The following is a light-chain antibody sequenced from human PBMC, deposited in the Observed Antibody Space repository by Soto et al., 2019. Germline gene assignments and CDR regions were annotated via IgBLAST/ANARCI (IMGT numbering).Light chain of an antibody. CDR1: SSDVGSYNF. CDR3: CSYAGSSTWV. CDR2: EGS. J-gene: IGLJ1*01. V-gene: IGLV2-23*01. Sequence: QSVLTQPASVSGSPGQSITISCTGTSSDVGSYNFVSWYQQHPGKAPKVMIYEGSKRPSGVSNRFSGSKSGNTASLTISGLQAEDEADYYCCSYAGSSTWVFGTGTKLT.